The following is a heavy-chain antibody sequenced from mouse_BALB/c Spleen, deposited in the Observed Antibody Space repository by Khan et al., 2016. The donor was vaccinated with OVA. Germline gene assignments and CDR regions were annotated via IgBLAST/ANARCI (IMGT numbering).Heavy chain of an antibody. CDR3: TRHGYVAWFTY. Sequence: IQLVQSGPELMKPGTSVKISCKASGYSFTTYYIHWVMQSHETSLEWIGYIDPFRGGTTYNQKFKGKATLTVDKSSSTAYIHLSNLTSEDSAVYYCTRHGYVAWFTYWGQGTLVTVSA. CDR1: GYSFTTYY. D-gene: IGHD2-2*01. V-gene: IGHV1S135*01. J-gene: IGHJ3*01. CDR2: IDPFRGGT.